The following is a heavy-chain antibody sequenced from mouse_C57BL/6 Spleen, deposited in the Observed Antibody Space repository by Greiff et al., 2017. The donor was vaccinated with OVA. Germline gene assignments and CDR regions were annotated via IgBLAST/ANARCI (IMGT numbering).Heavy chain of an antibody. V-gene: IGHV7-1*01. D-gene: IGHD2-12*01. Sequence: EVQGVESGGGLVQSGRSLRLSCATSGFTFSDFYMEWVRQAPGKGLEWIAASRNKANDYTTEYSASVKGRFIVSRDTSQSILYLQMNALRAEDTAIDYCARDAYYTGFDYWGQGTTLTVSS. J-gene: IGHJ2*01. CDR2: SRNKANDYTT. CDR3: ARDAYYTGFDY. CDR1: GFTFSDFY.